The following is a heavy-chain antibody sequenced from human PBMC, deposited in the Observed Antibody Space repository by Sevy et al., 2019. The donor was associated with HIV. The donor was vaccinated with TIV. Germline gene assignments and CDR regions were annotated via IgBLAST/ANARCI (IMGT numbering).Heavy chain of an antibody. CDR2: ISAYNGNT. CDR3: AFTKGVFGVVMTSFFFDS. J-gene: IGHJ4*02. D-gene: IGHD3-3*01. CDR1: GYTFTSYG. Sequence: ASVKVSCKASGYTFTSYGIAWVRQAPGQGLEWMGWISAYNGNTNYAREFQGRLTMTTDTSTTTVYMDLRSLRSDDTAVYYCAFTKGVFGVVMTSFFFDSWGQGTPVTVSS. V-gene: IGHV1-18*01.